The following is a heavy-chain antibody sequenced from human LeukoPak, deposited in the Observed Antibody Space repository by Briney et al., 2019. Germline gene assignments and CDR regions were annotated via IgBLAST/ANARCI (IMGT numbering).Heavy chain of an antibody. Sequence: SETLSLTCTVSGGSISSSSYYWGWVRQPPGEGLEWIGSIYYSGSTYYNPSLKSRVTISVDTSKNQFSLKLSAVTAADTAVYYCARHGGYCSSTSCYGNWFDPWGQGTLVTVSS. V-gene: IGHV4-39*01. CDR1: GGSISSSSYY. D-gene: IGHD2-2*01. CDR2: IYYSGST. J-gene: IGHJ5*02. CDR3: ARHGGYCSSTSCYGNWFDP.